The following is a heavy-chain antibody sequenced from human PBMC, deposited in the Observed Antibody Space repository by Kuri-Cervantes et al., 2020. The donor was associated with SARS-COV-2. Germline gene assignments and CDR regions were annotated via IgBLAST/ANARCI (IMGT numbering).Heavy chain of an antibody. D-gene: IGHD1-26*01. V-gene: IGHV3-48*02. CDR3: AKGPVGATGASDI. J-gene: IGHJ3*02. Sequence: GESLKISCAVSGFTFSSYSMNWVRQAPGKGLEWVSYINSGSSITYYADSVKGRFTISRDNAKDALYLQMSSLRDEDTAVYYCAKGPVGATGASDIWGQGTMVTVSS. CDR1: GFTFSSYS. CDR2: INSGSSIT.